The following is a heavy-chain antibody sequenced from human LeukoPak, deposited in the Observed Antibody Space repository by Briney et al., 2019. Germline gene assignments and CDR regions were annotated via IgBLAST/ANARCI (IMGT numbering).Heavy chain of an antibody. CDR2: MNPNSGNT. CDR1: GYTFTSYD. D-gene: IGHD3-10*01. Sequence: ASVKVSCKASGYTFTSYDINWVRQATGQGLEWMGWMNPNSGNTGYAQKFQGRVTMTRNTSISTAYMELSSLRSEDTAIYYCAKSVTMVREGFDIWGQGTMVTVSS. CDR3: AKSVTMVREGFDI. J-gene: IGHJ3*02. V-gene: IGHV1-8*01.